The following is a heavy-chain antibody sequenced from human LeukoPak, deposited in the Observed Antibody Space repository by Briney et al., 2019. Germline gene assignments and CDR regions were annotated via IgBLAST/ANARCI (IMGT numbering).Heavy chain of an antibody. CDR2: INHSGST. J-gene: IGHJ4*02. V-gene: IGHV4-39*07. CDR1: GGSISSSSYY. Sequence: SETLSLTCTVSGGSISSSSYYWSWIRQPPGKGLEWIGEINHSGSTNYNPSLKSRVTISVDTSKNQFSLKLSSVTAADTAVYYCARGSFDYVWGSYRYAYFDYWGQGTLVTVSS. CDR3: ARGSFDYVWGSYRYAYFDY. D-gene: IGHD3-16*02.